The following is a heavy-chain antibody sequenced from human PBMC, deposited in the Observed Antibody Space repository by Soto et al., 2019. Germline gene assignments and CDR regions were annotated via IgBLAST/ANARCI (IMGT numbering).Heavy chain of an antibody. D-gene: IGHD3-10*01. Sequence: GGSLRLSCAASGFTFSSYWMHWVRQGPGKGLVWVSRINSDGSSAIYADSVKGRFTISRDNAKNTLYLQMNSLRVEDTAVYFCTRDPLFYGSGLDYWGQGTLVTVSS. V-gene: IGHV3-74*01. CDR1: GFTFSSYW. CDR2: INSDGSSA. J-gene: IGHJ4*02. CDR3: TRDPLFYGSGLDY.